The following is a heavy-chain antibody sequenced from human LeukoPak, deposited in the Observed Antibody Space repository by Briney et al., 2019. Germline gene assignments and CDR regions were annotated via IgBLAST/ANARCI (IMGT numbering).Heavy chain of an antibody. CDR2: LYYGGGT. Sequence: SETLSLTCTVSGGSISSSGYYWGWIRQPPGKGLEWIGSLYYGGGTYYNPSLKSRVTISVDTSENQFSLKLTSVTAADTAVYYCGVGSGYDDYWGQGTLVTVSS. V-gene: IGHV4-39*07. CDR1: GGSISSSGYY. CDR3: GVGSGYDDY. J-gene: IGHJ4*02. D-gene: IGHD5-12*01.